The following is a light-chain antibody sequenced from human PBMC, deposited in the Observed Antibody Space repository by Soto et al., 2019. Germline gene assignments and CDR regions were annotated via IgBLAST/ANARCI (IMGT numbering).Light chain of an antibody. CDR2: GAS. Sequence: EIVLTQSPGTLSLSPGERATLSCRPSQSVSSSYLAWYQQKPGQAPRLLIYGASSRATGIPDRFSGSGSGTDFTLTISRLEPKDFAVYYCQRYGSSEGTFGQGTKLEIK. J-gene: IGKJ2*02. CDR1: QSVSSSY. CDR3: QRYGSSEGT. V-gene: IGKV3-20*01.